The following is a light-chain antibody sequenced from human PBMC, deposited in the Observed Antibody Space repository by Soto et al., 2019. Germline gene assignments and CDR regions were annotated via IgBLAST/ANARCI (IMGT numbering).Light chain of an antibody. CDR2: RNN. CDR3: AAWDDSLSGVV. CDR1: SSNIGSNY. V-gene: IGLV1-47*01. Sequence: QSALTPPPSASGTPGQRVTISCSGRSSNIGSNYVFWYQHLPGTAPKLLIYRNNQRTSGVPDRFSGSKSGTSASLAISGLRSEDETDYYCAAWDDSLSGVVFGGGTKVTVL. J-gene: IGLJ2*01.